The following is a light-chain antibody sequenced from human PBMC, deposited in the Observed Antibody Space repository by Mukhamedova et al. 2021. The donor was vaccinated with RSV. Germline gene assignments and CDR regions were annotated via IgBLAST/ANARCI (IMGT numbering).Light chain of an antibody. J-gene: IGKJ1*01. Sequence: WYQRRVHGKAPKLLIYDASNLETGVPSRFSGSGSGTDFTFTISSLQPEDFATYYCQQSYSTWTFGQGTKVEIK. CDR2: DAS. V-gene: IGKV1-39*01. CDR3: QQSYSTWT.